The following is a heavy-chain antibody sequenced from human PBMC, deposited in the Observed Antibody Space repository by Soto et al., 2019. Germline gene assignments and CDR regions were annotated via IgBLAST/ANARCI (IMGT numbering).Heavy chain of an antibody. V-gene: IGHV5-51*01. CDR2: IYPGDSDT. Sequence: PGESLKISCKASGYSFTSYWIGWVRQMPGKGLEWMGFIYPGDSDTRFSPSFQGRVSISADKSIHTAYLQWSSLKASDTAMYFCARQAYHFDSNSLGYWGQGTLVTVSS. CDR3: ARQAYHFDSNSLGY. CDR1: GYSFTSYW. D-gene: IGHD3-22*01. J-gene: IGHJ4*02.